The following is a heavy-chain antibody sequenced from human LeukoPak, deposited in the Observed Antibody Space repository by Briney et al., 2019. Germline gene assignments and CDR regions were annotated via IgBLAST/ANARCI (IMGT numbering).Heavy chain of an antibody. D-gene: IGHD6-19*01. CDR3: ARVRAVADPFDY. Sequence: SETLSLTCTVSYGSISDISYYWGWIRQPPGKGLEWIGSIYYSGRTYYNSSLKSRVTISVDTSKNQFSLKLSSVTAADTAVYYCARVRAVADPFDYWGQGTLVTVSS. J-gene: IGHJ4*02. CDR2: IYYSGRT. CDR1: YGSISDISYY. V-gene: IGHV4-39*01.